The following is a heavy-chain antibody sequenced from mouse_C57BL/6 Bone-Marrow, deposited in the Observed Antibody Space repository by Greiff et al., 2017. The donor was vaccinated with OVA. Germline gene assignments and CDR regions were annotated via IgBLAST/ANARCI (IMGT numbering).Heavy chain of an antibody. CDR2: IWSGGST. V-gene: IGHV2-2*01. CDR1: GFSLTSYG. CDR3: ARKIYYGIWYFDV. J-gene: IGHJ1*03. D-gene: IGHD2-1*01. Sequence: VKLVESGPGLVQPSQSLSITCTVSGFSLTSYGVHWVRQSPGKGLEWLGVIWSGGSTDYNAAFISRLSISKDNSKSQVFFKMNSLQADDTAIYYCARKIYYGIWYFDVWGTGTTVTVSS.